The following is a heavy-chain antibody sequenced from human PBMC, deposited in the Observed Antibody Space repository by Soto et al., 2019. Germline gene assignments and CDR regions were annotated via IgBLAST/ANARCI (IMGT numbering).Heavy chain of an antibody. CDR1: GGSISSSSYY. D-gene: IGHD2-8*01. Sequence: SETLSLTCTVSGGSISSSSYYWGWIRQPPGKGLEWIGSIYYSGSTYYNPSLKSRVTISVDTSKNQFSLRLGSVTAADTAVYYCARHVLMVYAIAWGEYYFDYWGQGTLVTVSS. V-gene: IGHV4-39*01. CDR2: IYYSGST. J-gene: IGHJ4*02. CDR3: ARHVLMVYAIAWGEYYFDY.